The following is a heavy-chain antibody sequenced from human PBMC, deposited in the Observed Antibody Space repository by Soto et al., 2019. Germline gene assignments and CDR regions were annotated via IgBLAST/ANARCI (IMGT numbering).Heavy chain of an antibody. Sequence: QVQLVESGGGVVQPGRSLRLSCAASGFTFSSYGMHWVRQAPGKGLEWVAVIWYDGSNKYYADSVKGRFTISRDNSKNTLYLQMNSLRAEDTAVYYCASGGYFDWLEIDYWGQGTMLTVSS. CDR2: IWYDGSNK. V-gene: IGHV3-33*01. CDR3: ASGGYFDWLEIDY. J-gene: IGHJ4*02. D-gene: IGHD3-9*01. CDR1: GFTFSSYG.